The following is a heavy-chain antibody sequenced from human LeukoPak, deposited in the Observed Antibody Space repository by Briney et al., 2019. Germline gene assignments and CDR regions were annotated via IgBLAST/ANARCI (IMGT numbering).Heavy chain of an antibody. J-gene: IGHJ4*02. D-gene: IGHD6-19*01. V-gene: IGHV4-59*01. CDR2: VYYIGGGT. CDR3: ARGNSSGWYGGFDY. CDR1: RGSITDNY. Sequence: SETLSLTCTVSRGSITDNYWSWIRQPPGQGPEWIGYVYYIGGGTNYNPSLKSRVTISVDTSKNHFSLKLGSVTAADTAVYYCARGNSSGWYGGFDYWGQGILVTVSS.